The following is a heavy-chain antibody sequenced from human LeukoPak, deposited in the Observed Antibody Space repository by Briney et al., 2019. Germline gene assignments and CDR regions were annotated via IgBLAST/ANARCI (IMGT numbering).Heavy chain of an antibody. J-gene: IGHJ6*02. D-gene: IGHD3-10*01. V-gene: IGHV3-13*01. CDR1: GFTFSSYD. Sequence: GGSLRLSCAASGFTFSSYDMHWVRQATGKGLEWVSAIGTAGDTYYPGSAKGRFTISRENAKNSLYLQMNSLRAGDTAVYYCARVIRRGVDYYGSGNYYNDYGMDVWGQGTMVTVSS. CDR2: IGTAGDT. CDR3: ARVIRRGVDYYGSGNYYNDYGMDV.